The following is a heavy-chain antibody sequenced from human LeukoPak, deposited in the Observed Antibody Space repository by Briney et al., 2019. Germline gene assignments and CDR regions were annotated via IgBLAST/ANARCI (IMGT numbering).Heavy chain of an antibody. CDR1: GFTFSSYS. D-gene: IGHD2-2*01. Sequence: GGSLRLSCAASGFTFSSYSMNWVRQAPGKGLEWVSSISSCSSYIYYADSVKGRFTISRDNAKNSLYLQMNSLRAEDTAVYYCARDRGDIVVVPAGDAFDIWGQGTMVTVSS. CDR3: ARDRGDIVVVPAGDAFDI. V-gene: IGHV3-21*01. CDR2: ISSCSSYI. J-gene: IGHJ3*02.